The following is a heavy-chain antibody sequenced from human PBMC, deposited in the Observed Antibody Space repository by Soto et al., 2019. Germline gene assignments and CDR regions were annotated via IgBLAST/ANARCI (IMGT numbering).Heavy chain of an antibody. V-gene: IGHV1-18*01. CDR1: GYTFIRYG. J-gene: IGHJ6*02. CDR2: ISPYNDYT. CDR3: ARGGYYDNVWKKLNYYGLDV. Sequence: QVQLVQSAAEVKKPGASVKVSCKASGYTFIRYGITWVRQAPGQGLEWVGWISPYNDYTEYALKFHGRVTMTTDTSSRTVSMALRGLRSDDTAVYYCARGGYYDNVWKKLNYYGLDVWGQGTTVTVSS. D-gene: IGHD3-16*01.